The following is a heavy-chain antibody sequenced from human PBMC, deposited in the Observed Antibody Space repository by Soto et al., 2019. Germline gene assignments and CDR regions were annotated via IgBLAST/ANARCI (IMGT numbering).Heavy chain of an antibody. D-gene: IGHD6-19*01. Sequence: SETVSLTCSVSAGSLSNYYWTWIRQSPGKGLEWIGEIYHTGSTKYNPSLKSRVAISVDMSKNQFSLTLNSVTPADTAVYYCARGGRGSGLYFLYYFDLWGQGTLVTVSS. CDR3: ARGGRGSGLYFLYYFDL. V-gene: IGHV4-59*01. J-gene: IGHJ4*02. CDR2: IYHTGST. CDR1: AGSLSNYY.